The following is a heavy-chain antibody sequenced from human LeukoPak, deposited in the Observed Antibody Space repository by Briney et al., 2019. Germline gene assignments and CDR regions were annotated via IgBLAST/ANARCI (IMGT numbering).Heavy chain of an antibody. Sequence: GESLKISCKGSGXSFTSYWGGWVRQMPGKGLEWMGFIYPGDSDTRYSPSFQGQVTISADKSTNTAYLQWSSLKASDTAMYYCARRGYCSSGSCEYFHFWGQGTLVTVTS. CDR2: IYPGDSDT. CDR3: ARRGYCSSGSCEYFHF. J-gene: IGHJ1*01. D-gene: IGHD2-2*01. V-gene: IGHV5-51*01. CDR1: GXSFTSYW.